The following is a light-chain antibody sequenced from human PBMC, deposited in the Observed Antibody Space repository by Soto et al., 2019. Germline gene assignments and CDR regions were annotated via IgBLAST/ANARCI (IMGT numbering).Light chain of an antibody. CDR1: QSINNW. Sequence: DIPMTQSPSTLSASVGDIVTITCRASQSINNWLAWYQQKPGKAPKFLIYDASNLESGVPSRFSGSASGTEFTLTISSLQPDDVATYYCQQYDNYPLTLGGGTKVDIK. J-gene: IGKJ4*01. CDR2: DAS. V-gene: IGKV1-5*01. CDR3: QQYDNYPLT.